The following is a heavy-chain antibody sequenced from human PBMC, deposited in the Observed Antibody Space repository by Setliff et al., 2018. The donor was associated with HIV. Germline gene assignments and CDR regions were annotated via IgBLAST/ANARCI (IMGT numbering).Heavy chain of an antibody. CDR2: IYYSGSI. V-gene: IGHV4-28*05. CDR3: ARGSPSSSWYGEYAY. J-gene: IGHJ4*02. CDR1: GYSISSNDW. Sequence: SETLSLTCVVSGYSISSNDWWGWIRQSPGKGLEWIGYIYYSGSIYYNPSLKSRVTMSVDTSKNQFSLKLSSVTAADTAIYYCARGSPSSSWYGEYAYWGQGTLVTVSS. D-gene: IGHD6-13*01.